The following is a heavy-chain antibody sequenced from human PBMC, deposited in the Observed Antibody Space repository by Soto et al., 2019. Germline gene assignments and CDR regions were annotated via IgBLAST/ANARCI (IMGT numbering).Heavy chain of an antibody. J-gene: IGHJ6*03. CDR3: ARHRGCSGGSCYEVDYYYYYMDV. CDR2: IYYSGST. Sequence: SETLSLTCTVSGGSINSYYWSWIRQPPGKGLEWIGYIYYSGSTNYNPSLKSRVTISVDTSKNQFSLKLSSVTAADTAVYYCARHRGCSGGSCYEVDYYYYYMDVWGKGTTVTVSS. CDR1: GGSINSYY. D-gene: IGHD2-15*01. V-gene: IGHV4-59*08.